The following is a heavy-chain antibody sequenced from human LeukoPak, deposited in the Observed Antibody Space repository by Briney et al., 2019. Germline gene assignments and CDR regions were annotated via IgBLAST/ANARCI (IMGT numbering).Heavy chain of an antibody. J-gene: IGHJ4*02. CDR2: ISGSGGST. CDR3: AKDLTELWFGELLN. V-gene: IGHV3-23*01. D-gene: IGHD3-10*01. Sequence: KPGGSLRLSCAASGFTFSSYAMSWVRQAQGKGLEWVSGISGSGGSTYYADSVKGRFTISRDNSKNTLYLQMNSLRAEDTAVYYCAKDLTELWFGELLNWGQGTLVTVSS. CDR1: GFTFSSYA.